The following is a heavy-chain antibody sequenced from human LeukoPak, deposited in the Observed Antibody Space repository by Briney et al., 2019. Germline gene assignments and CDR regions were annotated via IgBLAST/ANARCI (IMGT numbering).Heavy chain of an antibody. D-gene: IGHD6-19*01. Sequence: GGSLRLSCAASGFTFTDYAMAWVRQAPGQGLEWASTISASGSITYYADSVRGRFTISRDNSKNTLSLQMSSLRAEDTAMYYCAEARPPYNSGFDYWGQGTLVAVSS. CDR1: GFTFTDYA. J-gene: IGHJ4*02. V-gene: IGHV3-23*01. CDR2: ISASGSIT. CDR3: AEARPPYNSGFDY.